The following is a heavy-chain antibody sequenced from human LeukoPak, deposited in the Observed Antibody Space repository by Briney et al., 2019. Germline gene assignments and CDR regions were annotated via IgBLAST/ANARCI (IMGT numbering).Heavy chain of an antibody. Sequence: GGSLRLSCAASGFTFSSCEMNWVRQAPGKGLEWVSYIGSSGFSIYYADSVKGRFTISRDNAKNTLYLQMNSLRAEDTAVYYCARGLVPGFLDYWGQGTPVTVSS. CDR3: ARGLVPGFLDY. J-gene: IGHJ4*02. V-gene: IGHV3-48*03. CDR2: IGSSGFSI. CDR1: GFTFSSCE. D-gene: IGHD4-11*01.